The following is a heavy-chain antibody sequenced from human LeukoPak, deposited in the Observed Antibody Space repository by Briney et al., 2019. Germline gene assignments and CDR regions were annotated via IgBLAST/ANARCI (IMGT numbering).Heavy chain of an antibody. Sequence: GGSLRLSCAASEFTFSSYWMHWVRQAPGKGLVWVSRINTDGSSTTYADSVKGRFTISRDNSKNTLYLQMNSLRAEDTAVYYCAKALGYSYGYVTYDPFDYWGQGTLVTVSS. CDR2: INTDGSST. D-gene: IGHD5-18*01. CDR3: AKALGYSYGYVTYDPFDY. J-gene: IGHJ4*02. V-gene: IGHV3-74*01. CDR1: EFTFSSYW.